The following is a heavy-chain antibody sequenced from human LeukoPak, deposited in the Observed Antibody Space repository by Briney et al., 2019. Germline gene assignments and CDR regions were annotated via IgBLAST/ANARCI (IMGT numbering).Heavy chain of an antibody. CDR2: INHSGST. CDR1: GGSFSGYY. J-gene: IGHJ4*02. CDR3: ARGISS. V-gene: IGHV4-34*01. D-gene: IGHD3-3*02. Sequence: SETLSLTCAVYGGSFSGYYWSWIRQPPGKGLEWIGEINHSGSTNYNPSLKSRITISVDTSKNQFSLKLSSVTAADTAVYYCARGISSWGQGTLVTVSS.